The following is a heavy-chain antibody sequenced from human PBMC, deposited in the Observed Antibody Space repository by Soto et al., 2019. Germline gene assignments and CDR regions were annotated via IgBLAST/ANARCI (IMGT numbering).Heavy chain of an antibody. CDR3: AKGSPDTRGYHFFFDY. V-gene: IGHV3-7*03. D-gene: IGHD3-22*01. CDR2: IKEGGSEK. CDR1: GFTLSRYW. Sequence: GVSLRLSCAASGFTLSRYWMSWVRQAPGKELEWVANIKEGGSEKYYVDSVKGRFTISRDNSKNTLYLQMNSLRAEDTAVYYCAKGSPDTRGYHFFFDYWGQGTLVTVSS. J-gene: IGHJ4*02.